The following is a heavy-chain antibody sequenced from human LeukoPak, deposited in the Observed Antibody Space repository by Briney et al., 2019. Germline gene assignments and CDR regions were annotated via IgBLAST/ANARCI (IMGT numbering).Heavy chain of an antibody. Sequence: GASVKVSCKASGGTFSSYAISWVRQAPGQGLEWMGGIIPIFGTANYAQKFQGRVTLTTDQSTSTAYMELRGLRSDDTAVYYCARDSLDGYNYLGYWGQGTLVTVSS. D-gene: IGHD5-24*01. CDR3: ARDSLDGYNYLGY. J-gene: IGHJ4*02. CDR2: IIPIFGTA. V-gene: IGHV1-69*05. CDR1: GGTFSSYA.